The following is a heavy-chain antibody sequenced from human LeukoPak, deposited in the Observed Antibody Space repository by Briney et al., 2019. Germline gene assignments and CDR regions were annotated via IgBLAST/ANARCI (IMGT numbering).Heavy chain of an antibody. V-gene: IGHV4-39*07. CDR3: ARGNSYGSRGAEP. CDR2: IYYSGST. J-gene: IGHJ5*02. Sequence: SETLSLTCTVSGGSISSSSYYWGWIRQPPGKGLEWIGSIYYSGSTYYNPSLKSRVTISVDTSKSQFSLKLSSVTAADTAVYYCARGNSYGSRGAEPWGQGTLVTVSS. D-gene: IGHD5-18*01. CDR1: GGSISSSSYY.